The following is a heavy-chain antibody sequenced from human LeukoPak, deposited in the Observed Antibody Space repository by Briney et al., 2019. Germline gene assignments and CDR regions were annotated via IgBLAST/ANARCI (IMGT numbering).Heavy chain of an antibody. J-gene: IGHJ6*02. CDR2: IYYSGST. Sequence: HPSETLSLTCTVSGGSISSGGYYWSWIRQPPGKGLEWIGYIYYSGSTNYNPSLKSRVTISVDTSKNQFSLKLSSVTAADTAVYYCARDSRYCSSTSCYTDYYYYGMDVWGQGTTVTVSS. CDR3: ARDSRYCSSTSCYTDYYYYGMDV. V-gene: IGHV4-61*08. D-gene: IGHD2-2*02. CDR1: GGSISSGGYY.